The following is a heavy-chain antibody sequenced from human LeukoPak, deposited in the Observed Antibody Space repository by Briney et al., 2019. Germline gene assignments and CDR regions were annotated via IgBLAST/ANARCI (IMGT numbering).Heavy chain of an antibody. CDR2: INTNTGTP. Sequence: ASVKVSCKASGYSFSDYAMNWVRQAPGQGLKWMGWINTNTGTPTYGQGFTGRFVFSLDTSVSAAYLEISNLKPEDTAVYFCAREEFPVVGYYGMDVWGQGTTVTVSS. D-gene: IGHD3-22*01. J-gene: IGHJ6*02. V-gene: IGHV7-4-1*02. CDR3: AREEFPVVGYYGMDV. CDR1: GYSFSDYA.